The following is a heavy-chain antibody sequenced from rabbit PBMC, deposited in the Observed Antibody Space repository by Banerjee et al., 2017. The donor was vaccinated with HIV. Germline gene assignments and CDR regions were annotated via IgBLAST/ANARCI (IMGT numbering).Heavy chain of an antibody. CDR2: IAAGSTGNT. CDR3: ARGDYGDYGHFNL. D-gene: IGHD2-1*01. CDR1: GFSFSSSYY. Sequence: QSLEESGGDLVKPGASLTLTCTASGFSFSSSYYMCWVRQAPGKGLEWIACIAAGSTGNTYYASWTSGRFTISKTSSTTVTLQMTSLTAADTATYFCARGDYGDYGHFNLWGPGTLVTVS. J-gene: IGHJ4*01. V-gene: IGHV1S40*01.